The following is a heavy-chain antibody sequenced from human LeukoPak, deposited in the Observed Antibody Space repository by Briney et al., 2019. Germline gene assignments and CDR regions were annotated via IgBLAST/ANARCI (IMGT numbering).Heavy chain of an antibody. CDR3: AKDVSTGWSFDY. J-gene: IGHJ4*02. CDR1: GFTFNNYG. V-gene: IGHV3-30*02. Sequence: PGGSLRLSCAASGFTFNNYGMHWVRQAPGKGLEWVTVTSYHGNDQYYADSVQGRFIISRDNSKNTLYLQINSLTIEDTAVYYCAKDVSTGWSFDYWGQGALVTVSS. CDR2: TSYHGNDQ. D-gene: IGHD6-19*01.